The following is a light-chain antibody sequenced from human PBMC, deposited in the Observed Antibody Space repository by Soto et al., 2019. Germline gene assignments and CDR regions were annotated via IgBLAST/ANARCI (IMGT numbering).Light chain of an antibody. CDR2: KAS. J-gene: IGKJ1*01. CDR1: QSISSW. Sequence: DIQMTQSPSTLSESVGDRVTITCRASQSISSWLAWYQQKPGKAPNLLIYKASSLESGVPSRFSGSGSGTEFTLTISSLQPDDFATYYCQQYNSYSWTFGQGTKVEIK. V-gene: IGKV1-5*03. CDR3: QQYNSYSWT.